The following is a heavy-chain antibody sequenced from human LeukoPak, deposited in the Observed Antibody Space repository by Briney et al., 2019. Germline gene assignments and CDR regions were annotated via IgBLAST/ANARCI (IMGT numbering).Heavy chain of an antibody. CDR3: VRSLDY. Sequence: GGSLRLSCAASGFPFSTYAMDWVRQAPGKGLEWVSVITGSGGFTQYADSVKGRFTISRDNSKNTVYLQMNSLRVEDTALYYCVRSLDYWGQGTLVTVSS. V-gene: IGHV3-23*01. J-gene: IGHJ4*02. CDR2: ITGSGGFT. CDR1: GFPFSTYA.